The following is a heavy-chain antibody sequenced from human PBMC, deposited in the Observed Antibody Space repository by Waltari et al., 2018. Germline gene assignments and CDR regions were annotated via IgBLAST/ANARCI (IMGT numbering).Heavy chain of an antibody. CDR2: IIPILGIA. Sequence: QVQLVRSGAEVKKPGSSVKVSCKASGGTFSSSTISWVRQAPGQGLEWMGRIIPILGIANYAQKFQGRVTITADKSTSTAYMELSSLRSEDTAVYYCARGKEYYYDSSGYSDDYWGQGTLVTVSS. J-gene: IGHJ4*02. D-gene: IGHD3-22*01. CDR1: GGTFSSST. V-gene: IGHV1-69*02. CDR3: ARGKEYYYDSSGYSDDY.